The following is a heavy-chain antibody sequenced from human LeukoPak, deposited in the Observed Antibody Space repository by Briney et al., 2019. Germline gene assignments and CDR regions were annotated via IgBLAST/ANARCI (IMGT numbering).Heavy chain of an antibody. J-gene: IGHJ4*02. V-gene: IGHV1-18*01. Sequence: ASVKVSCKASGGTFSSYAISWVRQAPGQGLEWMGWISAYNGNTNYVQKLQGRVTMTTDTSTSTAYMELKNLRSDDTAVYYCARRVYSYDYASDYWGQGTLVTVSS. CDR2: ISAYNGNT. D-gene: IGHD5-18*01. CDR1: GGTFSSYA. CDR3: ARRVYSYDYASDY.